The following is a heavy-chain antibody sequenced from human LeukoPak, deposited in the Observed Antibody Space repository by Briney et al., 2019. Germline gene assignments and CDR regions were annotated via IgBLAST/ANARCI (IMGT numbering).Heavy chain of an antibody. CDR3: ARVSGTTGTTNWFDP. V-gene: IGHV4-4*07. Sequence: SETLSLTCTVSGVSISSYYWSWLRQPAGKGLEWLGRIYTSGSTNYNPSLKSRVTMSVDTSKNQFSLKLSSVTAADTAVYYCARVSGTTGTTNWFDPWGQGTLVTVSS. CDR2: IYTSGST. D-gene: IGHD1-1*01. J-gene: IGHJ5*02. CDR1: GVSISSYY.